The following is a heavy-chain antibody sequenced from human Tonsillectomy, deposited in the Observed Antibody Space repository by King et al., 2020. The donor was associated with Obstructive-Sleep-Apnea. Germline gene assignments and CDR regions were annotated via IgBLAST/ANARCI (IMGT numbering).Heavy chain of an antibody. CDR1: GFTFSHNW. Sequence: VQLVESGGGLVQPGGSLRLSCEASGFTFSHNWMSWVRQAPGKGLEWVANIKQDGSEKNYVDSVKGRFTISRDNAHNSVILQMNSLRVEDTALYYCAGKNGYCSRTSCYDGARGCFDPWGQGTLVTVSS. V-gene: IGHV3-7*03. J-gene: IGHJ5*02. CDR3: AGKNGYCSRTSCYDGARGCFDP. CDR2: IKQDGSEK. D-gene: IGHD2-2*03.